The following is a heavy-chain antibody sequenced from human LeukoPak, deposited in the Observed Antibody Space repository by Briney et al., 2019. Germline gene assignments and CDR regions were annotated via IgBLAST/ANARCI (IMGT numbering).Heavy chain of an antibody. Sequence: ASVKVSCKASGYTFTSYGISWVRQAPGQGLEWMGWISAYNGNTNYAQKLQGRVTMTTDTSTSTAYMELRSLRSDDTAVYYCARDRRDGYNYDAFDIWGQGTMVTVSS. J-gene: IGHJ3*02. CDR2: ISAYNGNT. V-gene: IGHV1-18*01. CDR1: GYTFTSYG. D-gene: IGHD5-24*01. CDR3: ARDRRDGYNYDAFDI.